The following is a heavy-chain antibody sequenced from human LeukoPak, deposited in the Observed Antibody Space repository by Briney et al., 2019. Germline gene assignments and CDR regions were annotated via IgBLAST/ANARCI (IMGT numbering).Heavy chain of an antibody. V-gene: IGHV3-48*03. CDR2: ISSSGSTI. CDR3: ARDLPGGYSSGWYHPDGGSQVTDYFDY. D-gene: IGHD6-19*01. CDR1: GFTFSSYE. Sequence: GGSLRLSCAASGFTFSSYEMNWVRQAPGKGLEWVSYISSSGSTIYYADSVKGRFTISRDNAKNSLYLQMNSLRAEDTAVYYCARDLPGGYSSGWYHPDGGSQVTDYFDYWGQGALVTVSS. J-gene: IGHJ4*02.